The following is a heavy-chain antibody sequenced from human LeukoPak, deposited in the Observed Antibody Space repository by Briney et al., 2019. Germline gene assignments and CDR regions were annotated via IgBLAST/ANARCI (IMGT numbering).Heavy chain of an antibody. D-gene: IGHD6-13*01. Sequence: GGSLRLSCAASGFTFSSYAMSWVRQAPGKGLEWVSAISGSGGSTYYADSVKDRFTISRDNSKNTLYLQMNSLRAEDTAVYYCAKARAGIAAAGNLCYFDYWGQGTLVTVSS. CDR2: ISGSGGST. CDR3: AKARAGIAAAGNLCYFDY. CDR1: GFTFSSYA. J-gene: IGHJ4*02. V-gene: IGHV3-23*01.